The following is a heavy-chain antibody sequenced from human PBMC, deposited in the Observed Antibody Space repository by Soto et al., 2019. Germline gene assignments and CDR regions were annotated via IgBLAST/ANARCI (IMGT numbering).Heavy chain of an antibody. CDR1: GFTFSSSG. D-gene: IGHD4-4*01. J-gene: IGHJ5*02. CDR3: AREGYSNWFDP. CDR2: IWYDGSNK. V-gene: IGHV3-33*01. Sequence: GGSLRLSCAASGFTFSSSGMHWVRQALGKGLEWVAVIWYDGSNKYYADSVKGRFTISRDNSKNTLYLQMNSLRAEDTAVYYCAREGYSNWFDPWGQGTLVTVSS.